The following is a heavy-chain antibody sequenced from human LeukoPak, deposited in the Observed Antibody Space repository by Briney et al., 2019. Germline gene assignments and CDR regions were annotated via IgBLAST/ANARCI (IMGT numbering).Heavy chain of an antibody. V-gene: IGHV1-8*01. CDR3: ARVVYDSSGYWDYFDY. CDR2: MNPNSGNT. J-gene: IGHJ4*02. Sequence: ASVKVSCKASGFTFTSYDINWARQATGQGLEWMGWMNPNSGNTGYAQKFQGRVTMTRNTSISTAYMELSSLRSEDTAVYYCARVVYDSSGYWDYFDYWGQGTLVTVSS. D-gene: IGHD3-22*01. CDR1: GFTFTSYD.